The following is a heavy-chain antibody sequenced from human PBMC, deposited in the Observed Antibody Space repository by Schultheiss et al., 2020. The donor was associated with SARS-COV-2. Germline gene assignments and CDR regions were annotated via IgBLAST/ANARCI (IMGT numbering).Heavy chain of an antibody. CDR3: VKEGDEMGTS. Sequence: GGSLRLSCAASGFTFRNYWMSWVLQAPGKGLEWVANIKQDGSVRHYVASVRGRFIASRDNAKNSLDLQMNSLRVDDTAVYYCVKEGDEMGTSWGQGTLVTVSS. V-gene: IGHV3-7*03. CDR2: IKQDGSVR. J-gene: IGHJ4*02. D-gene: IGHD5-24*01. CDR1: GFTFRNYW.